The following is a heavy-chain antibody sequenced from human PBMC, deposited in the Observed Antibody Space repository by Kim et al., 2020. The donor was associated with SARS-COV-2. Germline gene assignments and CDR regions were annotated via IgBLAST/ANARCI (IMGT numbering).Heavy chain of an antibody. D-gene: IGHD6-13*01. J-gene: IGHJ4*02. CDR3: AKWALPQLVLY. CDR2: T. V-gene: IGHV3-23*01. Sequence: TYYADAVKGRFTISRDNSKNTLYLQMNSLRAEDTAVYYCAKWALPQLVLYWGQGTLVTVSS.